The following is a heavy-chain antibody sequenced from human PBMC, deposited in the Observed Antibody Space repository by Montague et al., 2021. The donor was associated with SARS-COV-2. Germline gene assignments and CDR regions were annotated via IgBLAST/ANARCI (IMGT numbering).Heavy chain of an antibody. CDR3: ARGRGGYYDSSGYYRTGGAFDI. V-gene: IGHV4-61*02. CDR2: ISISGST. Sequence: TLSLTCTVSGGSISGGSYYWSWIRQPAGKGLEWIGRISISGSTNYNPSLKSRVTISVDTSKNQFSLKLGSVTAADTAVYYCARGRGGYYDSSGYYRTGGAFDIWGQGTMVTVSS. D-gene: IGHD3-22*01. CDR1: GGSISGGSYY. J-gene: IGHJ3*02.